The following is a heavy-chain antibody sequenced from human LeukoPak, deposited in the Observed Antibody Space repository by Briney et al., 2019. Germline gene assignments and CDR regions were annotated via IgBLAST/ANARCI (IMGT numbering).Heavy chain of an antibody. Sequence: ASVKVSCKASGYTFTGYFMHWVLLAPGQGLEWMGWINPNSGDTNYAQKFQGRVTMTRDTSISTAYMELNRLRSDDTAVYYCAKTDFTYYFDYWGQGTLVTVSS. D-gene: IGHD2-21*02. CDR3: AKTDFTYYFDY. CDR2: INPNSGDT. CDR1: GYTFTGYF. V-gene: IGHV1-2*02. J-gene: IGHJ4*02.